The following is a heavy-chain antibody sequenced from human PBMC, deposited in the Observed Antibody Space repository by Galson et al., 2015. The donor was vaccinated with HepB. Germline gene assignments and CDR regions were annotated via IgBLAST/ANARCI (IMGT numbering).Heavy chain of an antibody. CDR1: GFTFSSSG. J-gene: IGHJ2*01. Sequence: CSASGFTFSSSGMHWVRQATGKGLEWVSAIGTAGDTYYPGSVKGRFTISRENAKNSLYLQMNSLRAGDTAVYYCARERSWGDRLGYFDLWGRGTLVTVSS. CDR3: ARERSWGDRLGYFDL. D-gene: IGHD1-26*01. CDR2: IGTAGDT. V-gene: IGHV3-13*01.